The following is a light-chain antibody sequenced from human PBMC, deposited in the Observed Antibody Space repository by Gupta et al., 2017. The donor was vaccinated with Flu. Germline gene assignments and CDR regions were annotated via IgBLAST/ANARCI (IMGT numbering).Light chain of an antibody. CDR2: DAS. J-gene: IGKJ2*01. Sequence: ETVLTQSPATLSLSPGERATLSYRASQGIAGYLAWYQQKPGQPPRLLIYDASNRATGIPARFSGSGFGKDLALTISSREQEDFAVYYCQQRDNWPPGPFGQGTKLDI. CDR3: QQRDNWPPGP. CDR1: QGIAGY. V-gene: IGKV3-11*01.